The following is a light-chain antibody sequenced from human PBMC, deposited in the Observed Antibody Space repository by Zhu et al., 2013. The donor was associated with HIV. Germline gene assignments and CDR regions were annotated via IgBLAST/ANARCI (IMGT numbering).Light chain of an antibody. CDR3: QQRSNWLFT. Sequence: EIVLTQSPATLSLSPGERATLSCRASQSINNFLAWYQQKPGQAPRLLIYHASKRATGIPARFNGSGSGTDFTLTISSLEPEDFAVYHCQQRSNWLFTFGPGTKVDIK. V-gene: IGKV3-11*01. J-gene: IGKJ3*01. CDR2: HAS. CDR1: QSINNF.